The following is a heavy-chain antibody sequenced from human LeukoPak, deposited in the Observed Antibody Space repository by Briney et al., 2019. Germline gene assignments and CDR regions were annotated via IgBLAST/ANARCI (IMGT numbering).Heavy chain of an antibody. J-gene: IGHJ4*02. D-gene: IGHD4-17*01. CDR2: MSPYNGNT. Sequence: ASVMVSCKASGYTFTNYGITWVRQAPGQGLEWMGWMSPYNGNTNYAQKFQGRVTMTTDTSMNTAYMELRSLRTDDTAVYHCATEGGWQPTDYGDHVYWGQGTLVTVSS. CDR3: ATEGGWQPTDYGDHVY. CDR1: GYTFTNYG. V-gene: IGHV1-18*01.